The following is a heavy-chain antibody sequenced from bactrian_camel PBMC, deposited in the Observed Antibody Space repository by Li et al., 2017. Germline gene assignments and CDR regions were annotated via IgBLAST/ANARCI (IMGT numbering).Heavy chain of an antibody. V-gene: IGHV3S42*01. J-gene: IGHJ4*01. CDR2: IDENGAA. CDR3: AAALRKVAVPGACKEYNI. CDR1: GYRYDTYC. Sequence: DVQLVESGGGSVQAGGSLRLSCAAPGYRYDTYCMGWFRQAPGKAREGIASIDENGAATYADSVKGRFTISRDNAKNTLYLQMNSLKPEDTAMYYCAAALRKVAVPGACKEYNIRGQGTQVTVS. D-gene: IGHD7*01.